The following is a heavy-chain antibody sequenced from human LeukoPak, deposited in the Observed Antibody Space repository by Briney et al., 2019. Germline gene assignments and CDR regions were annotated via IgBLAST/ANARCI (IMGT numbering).Heavy chain of an antibody. CDR1: GFTFSSYS. D-gene: IGHD3-10*01. CDR2: ISSSSSYI. J-gene: IGHJ6*03. V-gene: IGHV3-21*04. CDR3: AKGDFYGSGRDYYYYMDV. Sequence: GGSLRLSCAASGFTFSSYSMNWVRQAPGKGLEWVSSISSSSSYIYYADSVKGRFTISRDNAKNSLYLQMNSLRAEDTAVYNCAKGDFYGSGRDYYYYMDVWGKGTTVTISS.